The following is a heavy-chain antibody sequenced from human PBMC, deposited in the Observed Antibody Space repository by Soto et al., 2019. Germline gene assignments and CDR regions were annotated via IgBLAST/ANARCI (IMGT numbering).Heavy chain of an antibody. D-gene: IGHD3-10*01. V-gene: IGHV4-39*02. Sequence: TSETLSLTWTVSGGSISSSSYYCGWIRQPPGKGLEWIGSIYYSGSINYNPSLKSRVTVSVDTSKNHFSLKLSSVTAADTAVYYCARWGVSRGTRGINFDYWGQGTLVTVSS. J-gene: IGHJ4*02. CDR1: GGSISSSSYY. CDR2: IYYSGSI. CDR3: ARWGVSRGTRGINFDY.